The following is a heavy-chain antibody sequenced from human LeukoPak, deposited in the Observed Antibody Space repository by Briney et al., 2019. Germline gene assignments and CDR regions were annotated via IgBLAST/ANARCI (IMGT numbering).Heavy chain of an antibody. D-gene: IGHD3-3*01. Sequence: SETLSLTCTVSGGSISSSSYYWGWIRQPPGKGLEWIGSIYYSGSTYYNPSLKSRVTISADTSKNQFSLKVKSVTAADTAAYYCAKNGQSGFSFDPRGQGTLVTVSS. CDR3: AKNGQSGFSFDP. CDR2: IYYSGST. CDR1: GGSISSSSYY. J-gene: IGHJ5*02. V-gene: IGHV4-39*07.